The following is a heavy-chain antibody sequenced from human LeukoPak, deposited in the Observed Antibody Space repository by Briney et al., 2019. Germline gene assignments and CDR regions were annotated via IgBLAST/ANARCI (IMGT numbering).Heavy chain of an antibody. D-gene: IGHD6-13*01. Sequence: PSETLSLTCTVSGGSISSYYWSWIRQPAGKGLEWNGHIYTSGSTNYNPSLKSRVTMSVDTSKNQFSLKLSSVTAADTAVYYCARVIVSAAGNWFDPWGQGTLVTVSS. CDR1: GGSISSYY. CDR3: ARVIVSAAGNWFDP. V-gene: IGHV4-4*07. CDR2: IYTSGST. J-gene: IGHJ5*02.